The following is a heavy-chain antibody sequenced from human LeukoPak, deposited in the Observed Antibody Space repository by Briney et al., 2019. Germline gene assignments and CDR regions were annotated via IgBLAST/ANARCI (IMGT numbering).Heavy chain of an antibody. CDR3: ANDEGCSGDNCYSGSQLIGH. D-gene: IGHD2-15*01. CDR1: GFTFSSYA. CDR2: ISGSGGST. J-gene: IGHJ4*02. V-gene: IGHV3-23*01. Sequence: GGSLRLSCAVSGFTFSSYAMTWVRQAPGKGLEWVSAISGSGGSTYYADSVKGWFTISRDNSKNTLFLQMNSLRVEDTAIYYCANDEGCSGDNCYSGSQLIGHWGQGTLVTVSS.